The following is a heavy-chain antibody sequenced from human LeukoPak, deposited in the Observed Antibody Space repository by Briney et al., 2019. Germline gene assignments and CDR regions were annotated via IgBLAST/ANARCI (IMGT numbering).Heavy chain of an antibody. CDR3: AREGGVPADRHFDY. CDR1: GYTFTGYY. V-gene: IGHV1-2*06. Sequence: ASVKVSCKASGYTFTGYYIHWVRQAPGQGLEWMGRINPNSGGTDVAQKFQGRVTMTRDTSISTAYMELSRLRSDDTAVYYCAREGGVPADRHFDYWGQGTLVTVSS. CDR2: INPNSGGT. D-gene: IGHD2-2*01. J-gene: IGHJ4*02.